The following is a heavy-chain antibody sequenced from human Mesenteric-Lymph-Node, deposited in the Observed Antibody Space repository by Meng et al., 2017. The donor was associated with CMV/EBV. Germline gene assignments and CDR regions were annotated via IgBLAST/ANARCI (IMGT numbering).Heavy chain of an antibody. J-gene: IGHJ3*02. CDR1: GGSISSYY. Sequence: SEALSLTCTVSGGSISSYYWSWIRQAPGQGLEWIGEINHSGITNYSPSLKSRVNMSVDTLKNHFSLELNSVTAADTAVYYCVARAFDIWGQGTVVTVS. CDR2: INHSGIT. CDR3: VARAFDI. V-gene: IGHV4-34*01.